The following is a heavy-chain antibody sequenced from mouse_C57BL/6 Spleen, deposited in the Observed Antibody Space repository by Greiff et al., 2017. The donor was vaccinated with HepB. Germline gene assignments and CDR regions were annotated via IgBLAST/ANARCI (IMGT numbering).Heavy chain of an antibody. CDR1: GFTFSSYA. CDR3: AAGGSRFAY. CDR2: ISDGGSYT. V-gene: IGHV5-4*01. J-gene: IGHJ3*01. Sequence: VQLQQSGGGLVKPGGSLKLSCAASGFTFSSYAMSWVRQTPEKRLEWVATISDGGSYTYYPDNVKGRFTISRDNAKNNLYLQMSHLKSEDTAMYYCAAGGSRFAYWGQGTLVTVSA. D-gene: IGHD1-1*02.